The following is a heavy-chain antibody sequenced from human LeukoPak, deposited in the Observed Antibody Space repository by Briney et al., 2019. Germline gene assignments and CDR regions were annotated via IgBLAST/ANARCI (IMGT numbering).Heavy chain of an antibody. V-gene: IGHV4-59*11. CDR2: MHNDGST. CDR3: ARGRRDGYNLNWYFDL. D-gene: IGHD5-24*01. J-gene: IGHJ2*01. CDR1: DDSINNLC. Sequence: PSETLSLTCTVSDDSINNLCWGWTRQPPGKGLEWIGYMHNDGSTNYNPSLTSRVTISLDTSKNQFSLRVKSVTAADTAMYYCARGRRDGYNLNWYFDLWGRGTLVSVSS.